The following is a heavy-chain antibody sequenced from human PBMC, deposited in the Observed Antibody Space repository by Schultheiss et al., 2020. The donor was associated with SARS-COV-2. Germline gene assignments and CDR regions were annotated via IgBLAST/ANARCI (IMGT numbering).Heavy chain of an antibody. CDR1: GFTFSDYY. Sequence: GGSLRLSCAASGFTFSDYYMSWIRQAPGKGLEWVSYISSSGSTIYYADSVKGRFTISRDNAKNSLYLQMNSLRAEDTAVYYCARYQVPVVAATPGYWGQGTLVTVSS. J-gene: IGHJ4*02. CDR3: ARYQVPVVAATPGY. V-gene: IGHV3-11*01. D-gene: IGHD2-15*01. CDR2: ISSSGSTI.